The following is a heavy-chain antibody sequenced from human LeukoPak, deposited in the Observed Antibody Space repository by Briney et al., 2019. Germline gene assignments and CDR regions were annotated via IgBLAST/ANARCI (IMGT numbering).Heavy chain of an antibody. D-gene: IGHD2-2*01. Sequence: ASVKVSCKASGYTFTGYYMHWVRQAPGQGLEWMGWINPNSGGTNYAQKFQGRVTMTRDTSISTAYMELSRLRSDDTAVYYCARLRRPYCSSTSCPGPDAFDIWGQGTMVTVSS. CDR3: ARLRRPYCSSTSCPGPDAFDI. CDR2: INPNSGGT. V-gene: IGHV1-2*02. J-gene: IGHJ3*02. CDR1: GYTFTGYY.